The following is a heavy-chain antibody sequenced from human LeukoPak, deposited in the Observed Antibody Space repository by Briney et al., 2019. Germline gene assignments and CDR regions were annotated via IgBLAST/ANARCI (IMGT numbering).Heavy chain of an antibody. D-gene: IGHD5-18*01. CDR3: AKRIQSAMATGY. Sequence: GGSLRLSCAASGFTFSSYWMHWVRQAPGKGLVWVSRISSDGSSTSYADSVKGRFTISRDNAKNTLYLQMNSLRAEDTAVYYCAKRIQSAMATGYRGQGTLVTVSS. CDR2: ISSDGSST. J-gene: IGHJ4*02. V-gene: IGHV3-74*01. CDR1: GFTFSSYW.